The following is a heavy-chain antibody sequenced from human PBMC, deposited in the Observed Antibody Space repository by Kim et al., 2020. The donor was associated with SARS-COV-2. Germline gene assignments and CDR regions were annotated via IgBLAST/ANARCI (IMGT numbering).Heavy chain of an antibody. CDR1: GYMFTSYG. CDR3: ARGAYGDVSFDY. CDR2: ISARDGGT. J-gene: IGHJ4*02. V-gene: IGHV1-18*04. D-gene: IGHD4-17*01. Sequence: ASVKVSCKACGYMFTSYGFSWVRQAPGQGLEWLGWISARDGGTKYGQKAQGRVIMTTDTSTNTAYMELWSLRSDDTAMYYCARGAYGDVSFDYWGQGTLVTVSS.